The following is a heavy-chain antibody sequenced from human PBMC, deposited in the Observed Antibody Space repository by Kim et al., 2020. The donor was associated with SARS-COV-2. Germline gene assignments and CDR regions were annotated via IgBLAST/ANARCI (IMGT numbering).Heavy chain of an antibody. CDR3: ARGGIRYFDY. CDR2: MREDGTEI. J-gene: IGHJ4*02. V-gene: IGHV3-7*01. CDR1: GFNFNSYT. Sequence: GGSLRLSCVASGFNFNSYTMTWVRQAQGKGLECVAKMREDGTEIRYADSVQGRFTISRDNARNSLYLQMNSLRVEDTAVYYFARGGIRYFDYCGQGTPVT. D-gene: IGHD3-9*01.